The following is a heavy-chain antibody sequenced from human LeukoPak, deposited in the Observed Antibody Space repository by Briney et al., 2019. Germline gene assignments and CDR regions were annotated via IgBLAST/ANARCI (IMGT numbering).Heavy chain of an antibody. V-gene: IGHV2-5*02. CDR3: AQLLGVAALDY. CDR2: IYWDDDK. Sequence: SGPTLVKPTQTLTLTCTFSGFSLSTSGVGVGWIRQPPGKALEWLALIYWDDDKRYSPSLKSRLTITKDTSKNQVVLTMTIMDPVDTATYYCAQLLGVAALDYWGQGTLVTVSS. J-gene: IGHJ4*02. D-gene: IGHD2-15*01. CDR1: GFSLSTSGVG.